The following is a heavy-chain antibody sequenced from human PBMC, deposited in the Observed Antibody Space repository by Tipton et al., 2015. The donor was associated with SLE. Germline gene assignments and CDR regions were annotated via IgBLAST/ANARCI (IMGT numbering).Heavy chain of an antibody. CDR3: ARDGAVDAFDI. CDR1: GGSISSYY. CDR2: IYYSGST. D-gene: IGHD3-16*01. Sequence: TLSLTCTVSGGSISSYYWSWIRQPPGKGLEWIGYIYYSGSTNYNPSLKSRVTISVDTSKNQFSLKLSSATAADTAVYYCARDGAVDAFDIWGQGTMVTVSP. J-gene: IGHJ3*02. V-gene: IGHV4-59*01.